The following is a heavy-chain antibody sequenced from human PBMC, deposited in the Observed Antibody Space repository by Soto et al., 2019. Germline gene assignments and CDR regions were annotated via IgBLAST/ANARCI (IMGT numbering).Heavy chain of an antibody. CDR1: GFTFSSYG. D-gene: IGHD3-22*01. J-gene: IGHJ6*02. Sequence: QVQLVESGGGVVQPGRSLRLSCAASGFTFSSYGMHWVRQAPGKGLEWVAVISYDGSNKYYADSVKGRFTISRDNSKNTMYLQMNSLRAEDTAVYYCAKVLSGSSGYLYADPYYYYYGMDVWGQGTTVTVS. CDR2: ISYDGSNK. V-gene: IGHV3-30*18. CDR3: AKVLSGSSGYLYADPYYYYYGMDV.